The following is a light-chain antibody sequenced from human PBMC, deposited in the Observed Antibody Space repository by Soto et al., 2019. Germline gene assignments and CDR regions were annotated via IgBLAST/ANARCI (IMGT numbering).Light chain of an antibody. CDR3: LQHNSYPLT. V-gene: IGKV1-17*03. Sequence: DIQMTQSPSAMSASVGDRVTITCRASQGIRNYLAWFQQKPGQVPKRLIYAASSLQTGVPSRFSGSGARTEFTLTISSLQPEDFATYYCLQHNSYPLTFGQGTKLEIK. CDR1: QGIRNY. J-gene: IGKJ2*01. CDR2: AAS.